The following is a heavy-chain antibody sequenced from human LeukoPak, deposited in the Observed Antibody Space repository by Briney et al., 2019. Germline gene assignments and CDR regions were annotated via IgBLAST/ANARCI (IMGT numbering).Heavy chain of an antibody. Sequence: GGSLRLPCAASGFTFSNYGMHWVRHAPGKGLVWVSRIYSDGSGTNYADFVKGRFTISRDNAKNTLYLQMNSLRAEDTAVYYCARSTYYSSDWKAFDYWGQGTLVTVSS. D-gene: IGHD6-25*01. CDR2: IYSDGSGT. CDR1: GFTFSNYG. CDR3: ARSTYYSSDWKAFDY. V-gene: IGHV3-74*01. J-gene: IGHJ4*02.